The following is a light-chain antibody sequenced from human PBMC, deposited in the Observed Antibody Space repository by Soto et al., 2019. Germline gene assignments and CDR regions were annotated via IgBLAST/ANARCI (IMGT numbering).Light chain of an antibody. CDR2: EVS. CDR3: SSYTSSRAYV. V-gene: IGLV2-14*01. Sequence: QSALTQPASVSGSPGQSITISCTGTNSDIGTYNFVSWYQQHPGKVPKLVIYEVSNRPSGVSNRFSGSKSGNTASLTISGLQAEDEADYYCSSYTSSRAYVFGIGTKLTVL. CDR1: NSDIGTYNF. J-gene: IGLJ1*01.